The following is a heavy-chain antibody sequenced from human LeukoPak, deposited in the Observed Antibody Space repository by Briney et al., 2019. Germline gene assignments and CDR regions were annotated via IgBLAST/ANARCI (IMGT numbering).Heavy chain of an antibody. J-gene: IGHJ4*02. V-gene: IGHV1-18*01. CDR2: LSAYNGNT. Sequence: GASVKVSCKASGYTFTSYGISWVRQAPGQGLEWMGWLSAYNGNTNYAQKLQGRVTMTTDTSTSTAYMELRSLRSDDTAVYYCARADVLRYFDWLNPFDYWGQGTLVTVSS. D-gene: IGHD3-9*01. CDR3: ARADVLRYFDWLNPFDY. CDR1: GYTFTSYG.